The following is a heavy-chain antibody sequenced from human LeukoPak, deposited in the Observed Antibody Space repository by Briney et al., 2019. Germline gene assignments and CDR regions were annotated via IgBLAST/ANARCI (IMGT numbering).Heavy chain of an antibody. D-gene: IGHD6-13*01. Sequence: PGGSLRLSCVASVFTFSDYYMSWIRLTPGKGLEWVSYIGGSGSVAHYADSVKGRFTISRDNAKKSLYLQMDSLRADDTAVYYCASGGGYSSGWYGYWGQGTLVTVSS. CDR3: ASGGGYSSGWYGY. J-gene: IGHJ4*02. CDR2: IGGSGSVA. V-gene: IGHV3-11*01. CDR1: VFTFSDYY.